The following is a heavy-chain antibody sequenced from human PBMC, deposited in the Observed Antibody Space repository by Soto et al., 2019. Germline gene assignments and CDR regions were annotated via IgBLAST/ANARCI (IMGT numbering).Heavy chain of an antibody. V-gene: IGHV4-31*03. CDR1: GGSISSGGYY. D-gene: IGHD6-13*01. J-gene: IGHJ4*02. Sequence: SETLSLTCTVSGGSISSGGYYWSWIRQHPGKGLEWIGYIYYSGSTYYNPSLKSRVTISVDTSENQFSLKLSSVTAADTAVYYCARKAGEGKAAVGVDYWAQGTLVPVSS. CDR3: ARKAGEGKAAVGVDY. CDR2: IYYSGST.